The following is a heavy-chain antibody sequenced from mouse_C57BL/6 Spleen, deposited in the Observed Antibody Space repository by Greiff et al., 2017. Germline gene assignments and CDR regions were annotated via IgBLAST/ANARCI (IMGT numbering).Heavy chain of an antibody. J-gene: IGHJ3*01. D-gene: IGHD2-4*01. V-gene: IGHV2-5*01. CDR2: IWRGGST. CDR3: AKNRYYDYDGFAY. CDR1: GFSLTSYG. Sequence: VQLQQSGPGLVQPSQSLSITCTVSGFSLTSYGVHWARQSPGKGLEWLGVIWRGGSTDYNAAFMSRLSITKDNSKSQVFFKMNSLQADDTAIYYCAKNRYYDYDGFAYWGQGTLVTVSA.